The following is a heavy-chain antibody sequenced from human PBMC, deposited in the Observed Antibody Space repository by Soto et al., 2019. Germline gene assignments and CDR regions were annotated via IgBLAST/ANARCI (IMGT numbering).Heavy chain of an antibody. Sequence: GGSLRLSCAASGFTFDDYAMHWVRQAPGKGLEWVSGISWNSGSIGYADSVKGRFTISRDNAKNSLYLQMNSLRAEDTALYYCAKDTDCSGGSCYYQSFDYWGQGTLVTVSS. D-gene: IGHD2-15*01. CDR2: ISWNSGSI. CDR1: GFTFDDYA. V-gene: IGHV3-9*01. J-gene: IGHJ4*02. CDR3: AKDTDCSGGSCYYQSFDY.